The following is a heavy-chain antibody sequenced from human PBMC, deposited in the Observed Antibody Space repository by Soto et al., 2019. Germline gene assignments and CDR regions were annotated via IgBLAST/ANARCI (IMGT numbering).Heavy chain of an antibody. CDR3: ATDLGSYDLDS. D-gene: IGHD5-12*01. CDR1: GYTFTNYG. V-gene: IGHV1-18*01. CDR2: ISANNGNT. Sequence: QVQLVQSGAEVKKPGASVKVSCKASGYTFTNYGISWVRQAPGQGLEWMGWISANNGNTNYEQKLQGIVTMTTDTSTSTAYRELGRLRSVDTAVYYCATDLGSYDLDSWGQGTLVTVSS. J-gene: IGHJ4*02.